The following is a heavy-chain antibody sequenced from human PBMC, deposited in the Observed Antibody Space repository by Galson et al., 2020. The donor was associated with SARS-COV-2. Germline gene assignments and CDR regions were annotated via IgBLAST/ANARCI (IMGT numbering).Heavy chain of an antibody. D-gene: IGHD1-26*01. CDR3: ARGNEFRPYSAVES. J-gene: IGHJ4*02. Sequence: SETLSLTCAVSGYSLSSGYHRGWIRQPPEKRLEGIGSIYHRRNTYYNPSLESRVTISVDTSKNQFSLKLRSVTAADTAVYYGARGNEFRPYSAVESGGEGVLVIVS. CDR2: IYHRRNT. V-gene: IGHV4-38-2*01. CDR1: GYSLSSGYH.